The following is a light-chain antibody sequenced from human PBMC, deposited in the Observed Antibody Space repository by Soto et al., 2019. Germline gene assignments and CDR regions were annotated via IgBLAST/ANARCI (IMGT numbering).Light chain of an antibody. CDR2: RAS. CDR3: QQYGSSPPYT. J-gene: IGKJ2*01. Sequence: EIVLTQSPGTLRLSQGERASLFCRASHSFSSRYLTWYQQRPGQAPRLLIYRASRRATGIPDRFSASGSGTDFTLTISTLEPEDVAVDYCQQYGSSPPYTVGQGTKLEI. CDR1: HSFSSRY. V-gene: IGKV3-20*01.